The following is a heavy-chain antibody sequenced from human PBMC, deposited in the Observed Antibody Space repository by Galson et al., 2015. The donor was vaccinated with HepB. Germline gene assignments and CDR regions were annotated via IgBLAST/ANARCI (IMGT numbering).Heavy chain of an antibody. D-gene: IGHD6-13*01. V-gene: IGHV1-2*02. Sequence: SVKVSCKASGYTFTSYGISWVRQAPGQGLEWMGWINPNTGGTTYPQKFQGRVTMSTDTSISTAYMELSSLRSDDTAVYYCARRASSSWYYDYWGQGTLVTASS. CDR2: INPNTGGT. CDR3: ARRASSSWYYDY. J-gene: IGHJ4*02. CDR1: GYTFTSYG.